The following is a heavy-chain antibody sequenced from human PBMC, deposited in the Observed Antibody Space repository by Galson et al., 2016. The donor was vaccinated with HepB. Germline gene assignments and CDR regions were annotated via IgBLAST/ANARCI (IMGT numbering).Heavy chain of an antibody. D-gene: IGHD3-10*01. CDR1: GFTFSIYG. CDR2: AWYDGSNK. J-gene: IGHJ3*02. Sequence: SLRLSCAASGFTFSIYGMHWVRQAPGKGLEWVAVAWYDGSNKYYADSVKGRFTISRDNSRKTLSLGMNSLRAEDTAVYYCVRDQRLLWFGERRAFEIWGQGTMVTVSS. CDR3: VRDQRLLWFGERRAFEI. V-gene: IGHV3-33*01.